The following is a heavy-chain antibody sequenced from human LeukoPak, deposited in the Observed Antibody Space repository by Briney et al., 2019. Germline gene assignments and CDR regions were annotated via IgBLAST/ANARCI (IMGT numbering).Heavy chain of an antibody. Sequence: SQTLSLTCAIYGDSVSSNSGAWNWIRQSPSRGLEWLGRAYYRSKWYNDYAVSVESRITINPDTSKNQFSLQLNSVTPEDTAVYYCVRGFGYFQHWGQGTLVTVSS. CDR3: VRGFGYFQH. CDR1: GDSVSSNSGA. J-gene: IGHJ1*01. D-gene: IGHD3-10*01. V-gene: IGHV6-1*01. CDR2: AYYRSKWYN.